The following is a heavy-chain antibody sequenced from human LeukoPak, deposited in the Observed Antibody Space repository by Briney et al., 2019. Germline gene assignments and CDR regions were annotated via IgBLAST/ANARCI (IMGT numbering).Heavy chain of an antibody. D-gene: IGHD6-13*01. CDR2: IYTSGST. Sequence: SETLSLTCTVSGGSISSGSYYWSWIRQPAGKGLEWIGRIYTSGSTNYNPSLKSRVTISVDTSKNQFSLKLSSVTAADTAVYYCARSSSWAGTPSMDVWGKGTTVTVSS. CDR3: ARSSSWAGTPSMDV. CDR1: GGSISSGSYY. J-gene: IGHJ6*03. V-gene: IGHV4-61*02.